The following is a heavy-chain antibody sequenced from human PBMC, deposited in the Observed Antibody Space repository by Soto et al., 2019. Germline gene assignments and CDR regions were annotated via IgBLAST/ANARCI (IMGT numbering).Heavy chain of an antibody. D-gene: IGHD3-10*01. Sequence: ASVKVSCKASGYTFASYDSNWVRQATGQGLEWMGWMNPNSGNTGYAQKFQGRVTMTRNTSISTAYMELSSLRSEDTAVYYCASLGYGSGSYYYYYGMDVWGQGTTVTVSS. CDR1: GYTFASYD. V-gene: IGHV1-8*01. J-gene: IGHJ6*02. CDR3: ASLGYGSGSYYYYYGMDV. CDR2: MNPNSGNT.